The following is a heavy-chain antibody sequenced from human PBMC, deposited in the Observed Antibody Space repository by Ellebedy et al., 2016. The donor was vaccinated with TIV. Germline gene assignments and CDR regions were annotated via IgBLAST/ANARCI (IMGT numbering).Heavy chain of an antibody. CDR3: AREQSPYYEILTGSFDY. CDR2: IWYDGVNK. J-gene: IGHJ4*02. CDR1: GFSFSTYG. V-gene: IGHV3-33*01. D-gene: IGHD3-9*01. Sequence: PGGSLRLSCAASGFSFSTYGMHWVRQAPGQGLEWVAVIWYDGVNKDYADSVKDRLTISRDNSKSTLYLEMKSLRVEDTAVYYCAREQSPYYEILTGSFDYWGQGALVTVSS.